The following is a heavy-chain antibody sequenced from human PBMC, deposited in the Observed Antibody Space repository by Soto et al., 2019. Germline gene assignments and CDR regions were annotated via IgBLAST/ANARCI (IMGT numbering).Heavy chain of an antibody. CDR1: GYTFTNYW. J-gene: IGHJ6*02. Sequence: PGESLKISCKASGYTFTNYWISWVRQMPGKGLEWMGRIDPSDSYTNYSPSFEGHVTISADKSISTAYLQWSSLKASDTAMYFCARRIRSPTGLSHAMDVWGQGTTVTVSS. CDR3: ARRIRSPTGLSHAMDV. D-gene: IGHD4-17*01. CDR2: IDPSDSYT. V-gene: IGHV5-10-1*01.